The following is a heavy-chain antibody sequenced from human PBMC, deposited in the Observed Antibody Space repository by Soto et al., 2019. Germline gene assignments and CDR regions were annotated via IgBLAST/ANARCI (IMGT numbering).Heavy chain of an antibody. Sequence: QVQLQESGPGLVKPSETLSLTCTVSGGSINSYYWSWIRQPPGKGLEWIGYIYYSGGTNYNPSLKSRVPISVDTSKDQFSLRLSSVTAADTALYYCARHRYSYGSYYFDYWGQGTLVTVSS. J-gene: IGHJ4*02. CDR2: IYYSGGT. D-gene: IGHD5-18*01. CDR1: GGSINSYY. V-gene: IGHV4-59*08. CDR3: ARHRYSYGSYYFDY.